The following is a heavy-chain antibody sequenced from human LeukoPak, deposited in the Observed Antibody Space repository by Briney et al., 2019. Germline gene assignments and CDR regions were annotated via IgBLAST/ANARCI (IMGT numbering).Heavy chain of an antibody. CDR1: GGSFSGYY. CDR3: ARYWNYVRWFDP. Sequence: PSETLSLTCAVYGGSFSGYYWSWIRQPPGKGLEWIGEINHSGSTNYNPSLKSRVTISVDTSKNQFSLKLSSVTAADTAVYYCARYWNYVRWFDPWGQGTLVTVSS. D-gene: IGHD1-7*01. V-gene: IGHV4-34*01. J-gene: IGHJ5*02. CDR2: INHSGST.